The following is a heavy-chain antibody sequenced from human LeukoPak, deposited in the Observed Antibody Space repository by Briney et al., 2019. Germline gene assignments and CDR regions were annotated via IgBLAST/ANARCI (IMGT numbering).Heavy chain of an antibody. CDR1: GFTLNTYW. CDR2: INSDGSSL. J-gene: IGHJ5*02. D-gene: IGHD3-16*02. Sequence: GGSLRLSCAASGFTLNTYWMNWVRQAPGKGLVWVSRINSDGSSLTYADSVKGRFTVSRDNAKNTLYLQMNSLRAEDTAVYYCAKGIVLDPWGQGTLVTVSS. V-gene: IGHV3-74*03. CDR3: AKGIVLDP.